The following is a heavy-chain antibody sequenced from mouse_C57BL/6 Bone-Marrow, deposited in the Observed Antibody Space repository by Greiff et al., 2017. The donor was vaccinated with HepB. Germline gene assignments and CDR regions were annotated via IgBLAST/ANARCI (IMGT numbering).Heavy chain of an antibody. Sequence: DVKLVESGGGLVQPGGSLKLSCAASGFTFSDYGMAWVRQAPRKGPEWVAFISNLAYSIYYADTVTGRFTISRENAKNTLYLEMSSLRSEDTAMYYCARPVVAYWYFDVWGTGTTVTVSS. CDR1: GFTFSDYG. CDR2: ISNLAYSI. CDR3: ARPVVAYWYFDV. D-gene: IGHD1-1*01. J-gene: IGHJ1*03. V-gene: IGHV5-15*01.